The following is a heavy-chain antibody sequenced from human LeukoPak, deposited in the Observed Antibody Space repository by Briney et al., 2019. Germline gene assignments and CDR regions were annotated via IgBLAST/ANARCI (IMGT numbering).Heavy chain of an antibody. CDR1: GGSISSYY. V-gene: IGHV4-59*01. Sequence: SETLSLTCTVAGGSISSYYWSWIRQPPGKGLEWIGYIYYSGSTNYNPSLKSRVTISVDTSKNRFSLKLSSVTAADTAVYYCARAPDDAFDIWGQGTMVTVSS. D-gene: IGHD1-14*01. CDR3: ARAPDDAFDI. J-gene: IGHJ3*02. CDR2: IYYSGST.